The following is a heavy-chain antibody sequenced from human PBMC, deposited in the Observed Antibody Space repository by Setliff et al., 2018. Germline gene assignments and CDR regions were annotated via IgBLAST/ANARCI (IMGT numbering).Heavy chain of an antibody. CDR2: ITSSGSTI. CDR1: GFTFSDYY. Sequence: GGSLRLSCVASGFTFSDYYMSWIRQAPGKGLEWVSYITSSGSTIYSADSVRGRFTISRDNAKNSLFLQMNSLRAEDPAVYYCAREGALGTDSWGQGTLVTVS. J-gene: IGHJ5*01. D-gene: IGHD1-26*01. V-gene: IGHV3-11*01. CDR3: AREGALGTDS.